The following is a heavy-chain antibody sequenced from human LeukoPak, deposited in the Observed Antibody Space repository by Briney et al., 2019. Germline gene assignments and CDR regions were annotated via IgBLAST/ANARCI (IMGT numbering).Heavy chain of an antibody. V-gene: IGHV3-21*01. J-gene: IGHJ4*02. CDR1: GFSFSNYN. CDR3: ARDDSSGYFER. Sequence: PGGSLRLSCAASGFSFSNYNMNWVRQAPGKGLEWVSSISSTSSYIYYADSVKGRFTISRDNAKNSLYLQMNSLRAEDAAAYYCARDDSSGYFERWGQGTLVTVSS. D-gene: IGHD3-22*01. CDR2: ISSTSSYI.